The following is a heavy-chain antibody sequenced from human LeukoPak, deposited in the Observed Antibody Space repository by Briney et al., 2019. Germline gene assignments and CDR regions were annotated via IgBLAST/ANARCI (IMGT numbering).Heavy chain of an antibody. D-gene: IGHD2-8*01. CDR3: SRENGAFSPFGY. J-gene: IGHJ4*02. V-gene: IGHV4-59*01. Sequence: SETLSLTCTVSGGSISSYSWSWIRQPPGKGLEWIGYIYYSGSTNYNPSLKSRVTISVDTSESQFSLKLTSVTAADTAVYYCSRENGAFSPFGYWGQGTLVTVPS. CDR1: GGSISSYS. CDR2: IYYSGST.